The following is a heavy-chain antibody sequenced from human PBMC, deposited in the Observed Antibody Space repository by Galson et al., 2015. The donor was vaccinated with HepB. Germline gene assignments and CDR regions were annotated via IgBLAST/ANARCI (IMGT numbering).Heavy chain of an antibody. CDR2: IDPSDSYT. CDR1: GYSFTSYW. J-gene: IGHJ4*02. Sequence: QSGAEVKKPGESLRISCKGSGYSFTSYWISWVRQMPGKGLEWMGRIDPSDSYTNYSPPFQGHVTISADKSISTAYLQWSSLKASDTAMYYCARRVAYDSSGYYFDYWGQGTLVTVSS. CDR3: ARRVAYDSSGYYFDY. V-gene: IGHV5-10-1*01. D-gene: IGHD3-22*01.